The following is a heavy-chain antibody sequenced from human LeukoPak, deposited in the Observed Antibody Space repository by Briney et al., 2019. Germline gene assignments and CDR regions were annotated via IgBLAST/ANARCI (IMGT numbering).Heavy chain of an antibody. J-gene: IGHJ3*02. CDR2: IIPIFGTA. V-gene: IGHV1-69*06. Sequence: SVKVSCKASGYSSTNYGISWVRQAPGQGLEWMGGIIPIFGTANYAQKFQGRVTITADKSTSTAYMELSSLRSEDTAVYYCATSIVMITTRAFDIWGQGTMVTVSS. CDR1: GYSSTNYG. CDR3: ATSIVMITTRAFDI. D-gene: IGHD3-16*01.